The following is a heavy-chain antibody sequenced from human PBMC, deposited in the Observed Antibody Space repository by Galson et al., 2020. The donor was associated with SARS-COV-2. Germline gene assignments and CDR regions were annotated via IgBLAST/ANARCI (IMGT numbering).Heavy chain of an antibody. CDR1: GITLSTYA. Sequence: GGSLRLSCAASGITLSTYAMHWVRQAPGKGLEYVSSISSDGGSTYYADSVKGRFTISRDNAKNSLYLQMNSLRAEDTAVYYCARAPDYYYYYMDVWGNGTTVTISS. CDR2: ISSDGGST. J-gene: IGHJ6*03. CDR3: ARAPDYYYYYMDV. V-gene: IGHV3-64*02.